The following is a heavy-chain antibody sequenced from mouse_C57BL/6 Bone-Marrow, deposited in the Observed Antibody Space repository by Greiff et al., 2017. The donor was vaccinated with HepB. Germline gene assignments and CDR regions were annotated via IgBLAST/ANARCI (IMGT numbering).Heavy chain of an antibody. CDR1: GFSFNTYA. CDR3: VRRNYSNLFAY. V-gene: IGHV10-1*01. J-gene: IGHJ3*01. D-gene: IGHD2-5*01. Sequence: EVQGVESGGGLVQPKGSLKLSCAASGFSFNTYAMNWVRQAPGKGLEWVARIRSKSNNYATYYADSVKDRFTISRDDSESMLYLQMNNLKTEDTAMYYCVRRNYSNLFAYWGQGTLVTVSA. CDR2: IRSKSNNYAT.